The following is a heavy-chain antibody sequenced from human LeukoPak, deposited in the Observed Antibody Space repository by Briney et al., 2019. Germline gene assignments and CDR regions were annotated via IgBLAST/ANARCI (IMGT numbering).Heavy chain of an antibody. Sequence: GGSLRLSCAASGFTFSSYSMNWVRQAPGKGLEWVSSISSSSSYIYYADSVKGRFTISRDNSKNTLYLQMNSLRAEDTAVYYCASTSIWEHPFDYWGQGTLVTVSS. D-gene: IGHD1-26*01. CDR3: ASTSIWEHPFDY. CDR1: GFTFSSYS. CDR2: ISSSSSYI. V-gene: IGHV3-21*01. J-gene: IGHJ4*02.